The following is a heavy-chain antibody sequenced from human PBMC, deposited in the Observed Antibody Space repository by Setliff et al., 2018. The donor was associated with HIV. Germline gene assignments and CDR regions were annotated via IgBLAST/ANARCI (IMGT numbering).Heavy chain of an antibody. CDR2: IYHSGST. V-gene: IGHV4-31*02. CDR3: ARGSGSYSMLAFDI. Sequence: SETLSLTCTVSGGSISSGGYYWSWIRQHPGKGLEWIGYIYHSGSTYYNPSLKSRVTISVDTSKNQFSLKLSSVTAADTAVYYCARGSGSYSMLAFDIWGQGTMVTVSS. CDR1: GGSISSGGYY. J-gene: IGHJ3*02. D-gene: IGHD1-26*01.